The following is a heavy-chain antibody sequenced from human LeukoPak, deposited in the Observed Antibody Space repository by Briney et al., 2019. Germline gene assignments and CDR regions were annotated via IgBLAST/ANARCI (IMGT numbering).Heavy chain of an antibody. CDR3: ARVSAITMVRGVIGFDI. V-gene: IGHV1-18*01. D-gene: IGHD3-10*01. CDR1: GYTFTSYG. Sequence: ASVEVSCKASGYTFTSYGISWVRQAPGQGLEWMGWISAYNGNTNYAQKLQGRVTMTTDTSTSTAYMELRSLRSDDTAVYYCARVSAITMVRGVIGFDIWGQGTMVTVSS. J-gene: IGHJ3*02. CDR2: ISAYNGNT.